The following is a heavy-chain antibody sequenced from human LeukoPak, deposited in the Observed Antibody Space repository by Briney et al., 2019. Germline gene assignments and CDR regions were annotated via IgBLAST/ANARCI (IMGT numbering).Heavy chain of an antibody. D-gene: IGHD6-13*01. CDR1: EFTFSSYW. Sequence: GGSLRLSCAASEFTFSSYWMSWVRQAPGKGLEWVANIKQDGGEKYYLDSVKGRFTISRDNSKNTLYLQMNSLRAEDTAVYYCARLAIGAAGRGEIDYWGQGTLVTVSS. V-gene: IGHV3-7*01. CDR2: IKQDGGEK. J-gene: IGHJ4*02. CDR3: ARLAIGAAGRGEIDY.